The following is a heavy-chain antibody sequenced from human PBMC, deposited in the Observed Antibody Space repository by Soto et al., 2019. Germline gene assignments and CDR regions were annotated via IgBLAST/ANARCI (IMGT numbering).Heavy chain of an antibody. CDR1: GGSFSGYI. Sequence: SETLSLTCDVYGGSFSGYIWTWIRQTPGKGLQWIGQINHSGSANYNPSLKSRVTISVHTSNSQFSLELSSVTAADTAVYYCARGLITGSQYSGGSYYFDSWGQGTQLTVSS. V-gene: IGHV4-34*01. CDR3: ARGLITGSQYSGGSYYFDS. J-gene: IGHJ4*02. CDR2: INHSGSA. D-gene: IGHD1-26*01.